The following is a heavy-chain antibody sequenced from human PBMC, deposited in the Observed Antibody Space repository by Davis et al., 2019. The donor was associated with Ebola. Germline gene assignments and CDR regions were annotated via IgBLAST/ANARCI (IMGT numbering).Heavy chain of an antibody. Sequence: GGSLRLSCAASGFTFSSYSMHWVRQASGKGLEWVGRIRSKANSYATAYAASVKGRFTISRDDSKNTAYLQMNSLKTEDTAVYYCSSTLTSFDYWGQGTLVTVSS. V-gene: IGHV3-73*01. CDR1: GFTFSSYS. J-gene: IGHJ4*02. CDR2: IRSKANSYAT. CDR3: SSTLTSFDY.